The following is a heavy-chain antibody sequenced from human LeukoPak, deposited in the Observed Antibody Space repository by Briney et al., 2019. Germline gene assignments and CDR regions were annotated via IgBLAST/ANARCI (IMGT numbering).Heavy chain of an antibody. CDR1: GGSISTYY. J-gene: IGHJ6*03. D-gene: IGHD1-14*01. V-gene: IGHV4-59*08. CDR3: ARRRITGLSGYMDV. CDR2: IDYIGST. Sequence: SETLSLTCTVSGGSISTYYWSWIWQPPGKGLEWIGDIDYIGSTNYNPSLKSRVTISVGTSKNHFSLNLNSVTAADTALYYCARRRITGLSGYMDVWGKGTTVTVSS.